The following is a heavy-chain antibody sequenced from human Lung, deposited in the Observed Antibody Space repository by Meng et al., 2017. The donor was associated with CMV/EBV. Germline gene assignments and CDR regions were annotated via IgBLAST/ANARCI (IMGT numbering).Heavy chain of an antibody. CDR2: VSGSGGIT. J-gene: IGHJ4*02. CDR3: ARRMIYGGNSFDS. D-gene: IGHD4-23*01. Sequence: GGSLRLXCAVSGFTFSSYAMNGFRQAPGKGLEWVSSVSGSGGITYYADSVKGRFTISRDNSKKIVDLQMNSLRAEDTAVYFFARRMIYGGNSFDSWGQGKXV. CDR1: GFTFSSYA. V-gene: IGHV3-23*01.